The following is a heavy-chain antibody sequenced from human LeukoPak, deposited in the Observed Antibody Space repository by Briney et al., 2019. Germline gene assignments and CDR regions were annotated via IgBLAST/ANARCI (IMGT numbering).Heavy chain of an antibody. V-gene: IGHV4-31*03. Sequence: SQTLSLTCTVSGGPISRGGYYWSWIRQHPGKGLEWIGYIYYSGSTYYNPSLKSRVTISVDTSKNQFSLKLSSVTAADTAVYYCVVYAINRYYYFDYWGQGTLVTVSS. D-gene: IGHD2-8*01. CDR2: IYYSGST. CDR1: GGPISRGGYY. J-gene: IGHJ4*02. CDR3: VVYAINRYYYFDY.